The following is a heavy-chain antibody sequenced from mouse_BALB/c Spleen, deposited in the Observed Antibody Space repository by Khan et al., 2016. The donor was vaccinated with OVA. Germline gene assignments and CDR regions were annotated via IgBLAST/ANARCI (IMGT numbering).Heavy chain of an antibody. CDR1: GYTFTSYT. Sequence: VQLVESGAELARPGASVKMSCKASGYTFTSYTIHWIKLRPGQGLEWIGYINPSNGYTNYNQKFKDKATLTADKSSTTAYMQLSSLTSDDSAVXNCVRDGAYHRNDGWFAYWGQGTLVTVSA. V-gene: IGHV1-4*01. J-gene: IGHJ3*01. CDR2: INPSNGYT. CDR3: VRDGAYHRNDGWFAY. D-gene: IGHD2-14*01.